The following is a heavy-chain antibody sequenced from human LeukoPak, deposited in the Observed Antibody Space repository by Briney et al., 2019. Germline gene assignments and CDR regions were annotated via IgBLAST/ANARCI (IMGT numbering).Heavy chain of an antibody. Sequence: PGGSLRLSCAASGFTFSSYAMSWVRQAPGKGLEWVSAISGSGGSTYYADSVKGRFTISRDNSKNTLYLQMNSLRAEDTAVYYCARYYGSGSYYGYYYYYGMDVWGKGTTVTVSS. CDR3: ARYYGSGSYYGYYYYYGMDV. V-gene: IGHV3-23*01. CDR2: ISGSGGST. J-gene: IGHJ6*04. D-gene: IGHD3-10*01. CDR1: GFTFSSYA.